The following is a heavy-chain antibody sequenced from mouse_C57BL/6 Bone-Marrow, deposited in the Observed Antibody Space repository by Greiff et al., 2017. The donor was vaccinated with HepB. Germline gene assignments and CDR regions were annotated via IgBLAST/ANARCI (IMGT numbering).Heavy chain of an antibody. CDR1: GYSITSGYY. CDR2: ISYDGSN. J-gene: IGHJ2*01. Sequence: EVKLLESGPGLVKPSQSLSLTCSVTGYSITSGYYWNWIRQFPGNKLEWMGYISYDGSNNYNPSLKNRISITRDTSKNQFFLKLNSVTTEDTATYYCARGIYYYWGQGTTLTVSS. V-gene: IGHV3-6*01. CDR3: ARGIYYY. D-gene: IGHD1-1*01.